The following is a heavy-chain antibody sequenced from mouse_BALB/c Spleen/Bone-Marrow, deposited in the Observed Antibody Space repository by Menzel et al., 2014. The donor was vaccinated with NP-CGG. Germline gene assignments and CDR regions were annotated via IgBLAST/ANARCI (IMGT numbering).Heavy chain of an antibody. V-gene: IGHV1-26*01. J-gene: IGHJ4*01. Sequence: VQLQQVGPGLVEPRASVQISCKASGYSFSGYYMHWVKQSHGKSLEWIGRVHPNNGGTSYNQKFKGKAILNVDMSSSTAYMEVRSLTSEDSAVYYCARYGSYVGGTMDYWGQGTSVTVSS. CDR3: ARYGSYVGGTMDY. CDR1: GYSFSGYY. D-gene: IGHD1-1*02. CDR2: VHPNNGGT.